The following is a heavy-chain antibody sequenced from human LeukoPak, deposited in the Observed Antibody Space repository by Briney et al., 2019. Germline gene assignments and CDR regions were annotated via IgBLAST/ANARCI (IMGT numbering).Heavy chain of an antibody. D-gene: IGHD3-16*01. J-gene: IGHJ4*02. CDR1: GGSISSGSYY. CDR3: ARHNYASLWGDRYFDY. Sequence: KTSETLSLTCTVSGGSISSGSYYWGWIRQPPGKGLEWIGSIYYSGSTYYNPSLKSRVTISVDTSKNQFSLKLSSVTAADTAVYYCARHNYASLWGDRYFDYWGQGTLVTVSS. CDR2: IYYSGST. V-gene: IGHV4-39*01.